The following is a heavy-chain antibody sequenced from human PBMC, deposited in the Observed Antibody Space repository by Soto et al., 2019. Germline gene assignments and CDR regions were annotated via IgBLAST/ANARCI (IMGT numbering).Heavy chain of an antibody. CDR2: ISPHKGNT. CDR1: GYTFITIG. V-gene: IGHV1-18*01. D-gene: IGHD3-10*01. Sequence: QVQLVQSGAEVKKPGASVKVSCKASGYTFITIGISWVRQAPGQGLEWMGWISPHKGNTNYAQNFQGRVTLTTDTSTSTAYMELRSLRSDDTGVYYCVRDLDASGSYYTDYWGQGTLVTVSS. J-gene: IGHJ4*02. CDR3: VRDLDASGSYYTDY.